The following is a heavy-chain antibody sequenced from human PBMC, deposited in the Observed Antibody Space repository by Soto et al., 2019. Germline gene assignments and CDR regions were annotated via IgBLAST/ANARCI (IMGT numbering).Heavy chain of an antibody. V-gene: IGHV3-23*01. CDR3: ARGSAYSDYDLEY. D-gene: IGHD4-17*01. J-gene: IGHJ4*02. CDR2: VSGPGGSA. Sequence: GGSLRLSFAASGFTFSSYAMTWVRQAPGKGLEWVSGVSGPGGSAYYADSVKGRFTISRDKSTATRYLHMNSLRAEDTAVYYCARGSAYSDYDLEYWGQGTLVTVSS. CDR1: GFTFSSYA.